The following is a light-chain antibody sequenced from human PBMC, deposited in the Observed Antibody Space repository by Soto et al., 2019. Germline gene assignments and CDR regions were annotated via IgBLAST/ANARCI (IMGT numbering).Light chain of an antibody. CDR3: HQRTNWPRT. CDR2: DAT. J-gene: IGKJ1*01. Sequence: VLTQSPATLSLSPGEGATLSCRASQSVDIYLGWYQQKPGQAPRLLIYDATNRAAGIPARFSGSGSGTDFTLTISGLEPEDFAVYYCHQRTNWPRTFGQGTKVEI. V-gene: IGKV3-11*01. CDR1: QSVDIY.